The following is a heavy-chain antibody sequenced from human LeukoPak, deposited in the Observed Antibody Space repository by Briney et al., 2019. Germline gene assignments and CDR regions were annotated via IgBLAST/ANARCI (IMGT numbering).Heavy chain of an antibody. D-gene: IGHD5-24*01. Sequence: SETLSLTCTVSDDSISRSSDYWGWIRQPPGKGPEWIGSVYYIGSTFYNPSLKSRLTISIDTSKNQFSLKLRSVTAADTAVYYCAREDAEQMDNSFDIWGQGTMVTVSP. CDR2: VYYIGST. J-gene: IGHJ3*02. CDR3: AREDAEQMDNSFDI. CDR1: DDSISRSSDY. V-gene: IGHV4-39*07.